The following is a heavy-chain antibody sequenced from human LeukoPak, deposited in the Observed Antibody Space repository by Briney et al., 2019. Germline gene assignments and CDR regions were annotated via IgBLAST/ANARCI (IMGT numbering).Heavy chain of an antibody. CDR3: AKGGGPYCGGDCYWADAFDI. CDR2: IWYDGSNK. J-gene: IGHJ3*02. Sequence: GGSLRLSCAASGFTFSSYGMHWVRQAPGTGLEWVAVIWYDGSNKYYADSVTGRFTISRDNSKKTLYLQMNSLRAEDTAVYYCAKGGGPYCGGDCYWADAFDIWGQGTMVTVSS. V-gene: IGHV3-33*06. CDR1: GFTFSSYG. D-gene: IGHD2-21*02.